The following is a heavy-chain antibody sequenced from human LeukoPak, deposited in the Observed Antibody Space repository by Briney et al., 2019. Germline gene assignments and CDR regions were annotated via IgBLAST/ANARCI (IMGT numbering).Heavy chain of an antibody. CDR2: ISSSSSYI. CDR1: GFTFSSYS. J-gene: IGHJ4*02. CDR3: ARGGKQLWSPFDY. D-gene: IGHD5-18*01. V-gene: IGHV3-21*01. Sequence: PGGSLRLSCAASGFTFSSYSMNWVRQAPGKGLEWVSSISSSSSYIYYADSVKGRFTISRDNAKNSLYLQMNSLRAEDTAVYYCARGGKQLWSPFDYWGQGTLVTVSS.